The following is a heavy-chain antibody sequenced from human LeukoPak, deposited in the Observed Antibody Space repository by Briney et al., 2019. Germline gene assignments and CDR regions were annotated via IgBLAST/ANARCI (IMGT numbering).Heavy chain of an antibody. J-gene: IGHJ4*02. V-gene: IGHV4-34*01. CDR2: INHSGST. Sequence: PSETLSLTCAVYGGSFSGYYWSWIRQPPGKGLEWIGEINHSGSTNYNPSLKSRVTISVDTSKNQFSLELSSVTAADTAVYYCARGRARWLQNFNYWGQGTLVTVSS. CDR1: GGSFSGYY. CDR3: ARGRARWLQNFNY. D-gene: IGHD5-24*01.